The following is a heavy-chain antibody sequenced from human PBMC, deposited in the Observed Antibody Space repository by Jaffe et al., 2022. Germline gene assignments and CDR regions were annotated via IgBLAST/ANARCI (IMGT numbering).Heavy chain of an antibody. D-gene: IGHD3-9*01. V-gene: IGHV3-9*01. CDR1: GFTFDDYA. CDR3: AKDAYYDILTGYYPFDY. Sequence: EVQLVESGGGLVQPGRSLRLSCAASGFTFDDYAMHWVRQAPGKGLEWVSGISWNSGSIGYADSVKGRFTISRDNAKNSLYLQMNSLRAEDTALYYCAKDAYYDILTGYYPFDYWGQGTLVTVSS. CDR2: ISWNSGSI. J-gene: IGHJ4*02.